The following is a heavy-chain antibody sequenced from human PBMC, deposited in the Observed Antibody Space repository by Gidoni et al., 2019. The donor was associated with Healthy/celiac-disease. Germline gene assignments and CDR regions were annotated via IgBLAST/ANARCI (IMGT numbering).Heavy chain of an antibody. CDR3: ARGRSSLDYVWGSYRYTYFDC. CDR1: GGSFSGYS. D-gene: IGHD3-16*02. CDR2: INHSGST. J-gene: IGHJ4*02. Sequence: QVQLQQWGAGLLKPSETLSLTCAVYGGSFSGYSWSWIRQPPGKGLEWIGEINHSGSTNYNPSLKSRVTISVDTSKSQFSLKLSSVTAADTAVYYCARGRSSLDYVWGSYRYTYFDCWGQGTLVTVSS. V-gene: IGHV4-34*01.